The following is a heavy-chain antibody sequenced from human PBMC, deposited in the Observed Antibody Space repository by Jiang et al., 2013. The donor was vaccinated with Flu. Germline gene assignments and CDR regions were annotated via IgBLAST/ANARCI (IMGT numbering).Heavy chain of an antibody. V-gene: IGHV3-73*02. CDR1: GFSFSGSA. J-gene: IGHJ4*02. Sequence: VQLVESGGGLVQPGGSLKLSCAASGFSFSGSAMHWVRQASGKGLEWVGRIRSKANNYATAYAASVKGRFTISRDDSKNMAYLQMNSLKTEDMAVYYCTRQSVAGTIDDYWGQGTLVTVSS. CDR2: IRSKANNYAT. CDR3: TRQSVAGTIDDY. D-gene: IGHD6-19*01.